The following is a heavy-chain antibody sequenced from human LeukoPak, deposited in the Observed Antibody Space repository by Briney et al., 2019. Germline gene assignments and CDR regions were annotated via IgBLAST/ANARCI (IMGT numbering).Heavy chain of an antibody. V-gene: IGHV3-48*04. CDR3: ARDIRTGFDY. Sequence: GGSLRLSCAASGFTFSSYAMTWVRQAPGKGLEWVSSLSTSSTTIYYVDSVKGRFTISRDNAKNSLYLQMNSLRAEDTAVYYCARDIRTGFDYWGQGTLVTVSS. J-gene: IGHJ4*02. D-gene: IGHD1-1*01. CDR2: LSTSSTTI. CDR1: GFTFSSYA.